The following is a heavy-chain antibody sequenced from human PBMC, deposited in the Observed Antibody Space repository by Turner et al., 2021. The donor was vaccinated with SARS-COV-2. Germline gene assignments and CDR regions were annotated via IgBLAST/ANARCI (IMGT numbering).Heavy chain of an antibody. Sequence: QLQESCPGVVKPSETLSLTCTVSGGSISIYDYYWDWIRQPPGMGLEWIGSMYYSGTTHYNPSLRGRVTISIDASKNQFSLKVTSVTDTDTAVYYCEGRGEYWGQGMLVTVSS. CDR3: EGRGEY. CDR2: MYYSGTT. CDR1: GGSISIYDYY. D-gene: IGHD3-16*01. J-gene: IGHJ4*02. V-gene: IGHV4-39*01.